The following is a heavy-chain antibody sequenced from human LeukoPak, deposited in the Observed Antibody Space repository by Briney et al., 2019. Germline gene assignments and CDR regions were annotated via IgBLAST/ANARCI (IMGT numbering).Heavy chain of an antibody. V-gene: IGHV3-23*01. CDR1: GFTFSSYA. CDR3: AKPVAGTGYFDY. D-gene: IGHD6-19*01. Sequence: GGSLRLSCAVSGFTFSSYAMIWVRQAPGKGLGWVSTISGSGGSTYYADSVKGRFTISRDNSKNTLYLQMNSLRAEDTAVYYCAKPVAGTGYFDYWGQGTLVTVSS. CDR2: ISGSGGST. J-gene: IGHJ4*02.